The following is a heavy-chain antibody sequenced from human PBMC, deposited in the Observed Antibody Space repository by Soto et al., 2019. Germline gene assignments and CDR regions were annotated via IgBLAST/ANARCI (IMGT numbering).Heavy chain of an antibody. J-gene: IGHJ6*02. Sequence: VKLYWKAFVGALSSYLGGRVRKTHRHGLEWMGGIIPIFGTANYAQKFQGRVTITADESTSTAYMELSSLRSEDTAVYYCARGYGDCRRYYDGMAVWGQGSTVTVSS. D-gene: IGHD4-17*01. V-gene: IGHV1-69*13. CDR2: IIPIFGTA. CDR1: VGALSSYL. CDR3: ARGYGDCRRYYDGMAV.